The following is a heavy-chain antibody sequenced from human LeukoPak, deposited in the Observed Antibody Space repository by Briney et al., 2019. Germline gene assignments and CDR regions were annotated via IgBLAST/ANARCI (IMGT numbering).Heavy chain of an antibody. CDR1: GGTFSSYA. D-gene: IGHD3-22*01. CDR3: ARESYYYDSSGYYPWYFDY. V-gene: IGHV1-69*13. CDR2: IIPIFGTA. J-gene: IGHJ4*02. Sequence: SVKVSCKASGGTFSSYAISWVRQAPGQGLEWMGGIIPIFGTANYAQKFQGRVTITADESTSTAYMELSSLRSEDTAAYYCARESYYYDSSGYYPWYFDYWGQGTLVTVSS.